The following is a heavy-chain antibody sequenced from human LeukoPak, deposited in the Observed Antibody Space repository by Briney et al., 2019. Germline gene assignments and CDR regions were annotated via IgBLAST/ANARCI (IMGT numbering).Heavy chain of an antibody. D-gene: IGHD6-19*01. V-gene: IGHV1-2*02. CDR2: MNPNSGDT. CDR1: GYTFTGYY. J-gene: IGHJ4*02. Sequence: GASVKVSCKASGYTFTGYYMHWVRQAPGQGLEWMGWMNPNSGDTHYAQKFQGRVTMTRDTSISTAYMELSRLRSDDTAVYYCARFMRVAGTGVPFDYWGLGTLVTVSS. CDR3: ARFMRVAGTGVPFDY.